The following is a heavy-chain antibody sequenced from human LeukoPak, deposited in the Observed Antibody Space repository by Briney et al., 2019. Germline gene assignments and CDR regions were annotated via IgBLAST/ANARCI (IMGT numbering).Heavy chain of an antibody. D-gene: IGHD1-26*01. CDR3: SREVGGSYWDY. V-gene: IGHV3-49*03. Sequence: PGRSLILSCTASGFTFDYYTMSWFRQAPGMGLEWVGLIRSKVYGRTTEHAASVRGRFTISRDDSKSIVYLQMNSLKNEDTALYYCSREVGGSYWDYWGQGNQVTVSS. CDR1: GFTFDYYT. J-gene: IGHJ4*02. CDR2: IRSKVYGRTT.